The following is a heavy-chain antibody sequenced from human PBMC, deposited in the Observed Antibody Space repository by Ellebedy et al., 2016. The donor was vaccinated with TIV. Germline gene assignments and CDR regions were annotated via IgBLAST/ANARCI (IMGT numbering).Heavy chain of an antibody. V-gene: IGHV1-69*13. CDR2: VIPIFGTA. CDR3: ARWGATRITMVRGVIS. CDR1: GGTFSNYV. J-gene: IGHJ4*02. D-gene: IGHD3-10*01. Sequence: ASVKVSXXASGGTFSNYVFNWVRQAPGQGLEWMGGVIPIFGTANYAQKFQGRVTITADVSTSTAYMELSSLRSEDTAVYYCARWGATRITMVRGVISWGQGTLVTVSS.